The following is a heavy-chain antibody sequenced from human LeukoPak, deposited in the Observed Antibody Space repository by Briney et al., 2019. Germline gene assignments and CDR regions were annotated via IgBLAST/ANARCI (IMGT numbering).Heavy chain of an antibody. CDR2: IYYSGST. D-gene: IGHD1-14*01. Sequence: SGTLSLTCTVSGGSISSSSYYWGWIRQPPGKGLEWIGSIYYSGSTYYNPSLKSRVTISVDTSKNQFSLKLSSVTAADTAVYYCARDINFTGAYYMDVWGKGTTVTIS. J-gene: IGHJ6*03. CDR3: ARDINFTGAYYMDV. V-gene: IGHV4-39*02. CDR1: GGSISSSSYY.